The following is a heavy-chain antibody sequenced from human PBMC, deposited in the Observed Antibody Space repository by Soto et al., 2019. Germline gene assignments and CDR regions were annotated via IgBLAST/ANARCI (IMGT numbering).Heavy chain of an antibody. J-gene: IGHJ6*02. D-gene: IGHD3-3*01. CDR2: INPSGGST. Sequence: QVQLVQSGAEVKKPGASVKVSCKASGYTFTSYYMHWVRQAPGQGLEWMGIINPSGGSTSYAQKFQGRVTMTRDTSTSTVYMELSSLRSEDTAVYYCARTGSGYFYYYGMDVWGQGTTVTVSS. CDR1: GYTFTSYY. V-gene: IGHV1-46*01. CDR3: ARTGSGYFYYYGMDV.